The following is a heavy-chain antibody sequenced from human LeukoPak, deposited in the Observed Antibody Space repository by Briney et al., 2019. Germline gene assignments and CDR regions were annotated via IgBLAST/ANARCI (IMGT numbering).Heavy chain of an antibody. Sequence: SGGSLRLSCTASVFTFSDRYIDWVRQAPGKGLEWVGRSRNKANSYTTEYAASVKGRFTISRDESKNLLYLQMNSLTPEDTAVYYCTRCSTGTRLYYFDYWGQGTLVTVSA. V-gene: IGHV3-72*01. CDR1: VFTFSDRY. D-gene: IGHD1/OR15-1a*01. CDR2: SRNKANSYTT. CDR3: TRCSTGTRLYYFDY. J-gene: IGHJ4*02.